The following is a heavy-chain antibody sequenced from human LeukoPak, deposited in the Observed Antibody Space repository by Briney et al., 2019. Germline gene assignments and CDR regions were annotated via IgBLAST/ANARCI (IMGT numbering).Heavy chain of an antibody. J-gene: IGHJ4*02. V-gene: IGHV1-3*01. CDR2: INGGNGNT. D-gene: IGHD5-18*01. Sequence: ASVKVSCKASGGTFSSYAISWVRQAPGQRLEWMGWINGGNGNTKYSQKFQGRVTITRDTSASTAYMELSSLRSEDTAVYYCARGGYSYGYDYFDYWGQGTLVTVSS. CDR3: ARGGYSYGYDYFDY. CDR1: GGTFSSYA.